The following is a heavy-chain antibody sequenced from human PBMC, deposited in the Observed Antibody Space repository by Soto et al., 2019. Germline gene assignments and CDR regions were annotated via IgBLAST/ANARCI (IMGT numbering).Heavy chain of an antibody. J-gene: IGHJ6*02. CDR3: VKVSVATINYYYYYGMDV. CDR1: GFTFSSYA. V-gene: IGHV3-64D*06. CDR2: ISSNGGST. D-gene: IGHD5-12*01. Sequence: GGSLRLSCSASGFTFSSYAMHGVRQAPGKGLEYVSAISSNGGSTYYADSVKGRFTISRDNSKNTLYLQMSSLRAEDTAVYYCVKVSVATINYYYYYGMDVWGQGTMVTVSS.